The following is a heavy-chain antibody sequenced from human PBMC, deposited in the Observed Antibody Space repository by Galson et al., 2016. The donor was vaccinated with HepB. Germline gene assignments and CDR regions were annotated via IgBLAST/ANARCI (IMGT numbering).Heavy chain of an antibody. J-gene: IGHJ4*02. CDR2: ISYDGSNN. Sequence: SLRLSCAASGFTFSSYGMHWVRQAPGQGLEWVAFISYDGSNNKSADSVKGRFTISRDNSKKTLYLQMNSLRAEDTAVYYCAKDGRIYCSSTSCHDHFHYWGQGTLVTVSS. D-gene: IGHD2-2*01. CDR3: AKDGRIYCSSTSCHDHFHY. CDR1: GFTFSSYG. V-gene: IGHV3-30*18.